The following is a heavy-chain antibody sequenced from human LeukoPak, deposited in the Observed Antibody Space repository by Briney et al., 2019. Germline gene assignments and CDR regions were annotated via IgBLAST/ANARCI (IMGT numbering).Heavy chain of an antibody. D-gene: IGHD6-19*01. CDR1: GGSISSYY. CDR3: ARKIAVAGPAHAFDI. V-gene: IGHV4-59*01. J-gene: IGHJ3*02. CDR2: IYYSGST. Sequence: SETLSLTCTVSGGSISSYYWSWIRQPPGKGLEWIGYIYYSGSTNYNPSLKSRVTIPVDTSKNQFSLKLSSVTAADTAVYYCARKIAVAGPAHAFDIWGQGTMVTVSS.